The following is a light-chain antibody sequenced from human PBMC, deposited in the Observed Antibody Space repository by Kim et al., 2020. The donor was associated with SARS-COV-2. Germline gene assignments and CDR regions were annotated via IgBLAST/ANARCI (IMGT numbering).Light chain of an antibody. J-gene: IGKJ3*01. CDR3: QKYNSAPRT. CDR2: AAS. CDR1: QGISNY. Sequence: ASVGDRITLTCRASQGISNYLALYQQKPGKVPKLLIYAASTLQSGVPSRFSGSGSGTDFTLTISSLQPEDVATYYCQKYNSAPRTFGPGTKVDIK. V-gene: IGKV1-27*01.